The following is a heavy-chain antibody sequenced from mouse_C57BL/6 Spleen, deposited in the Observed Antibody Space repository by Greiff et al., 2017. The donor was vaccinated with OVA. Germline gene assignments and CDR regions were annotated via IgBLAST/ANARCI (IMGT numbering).Heavy chain of an antibody. J-gene: IGHJ2*01. Sequence: QVQLQQPGAELVMPGASVKLSCKASGYTFTSYWMHWVKQRPGQGLEWIGEIDPSDSYTNYNQKFKGKSTLTVDKSSSTAYMQLSSLTSEDSAVYDCAREVLGSGTYFDYWGQGTTLTVSS. CDR2: IDPSDSYT. CDR3: AREVLGSGTYFDY. V-gene: IGHV1-69*01. CDR1: GYTFTSYW. D-gene: IGHD1-1*01.